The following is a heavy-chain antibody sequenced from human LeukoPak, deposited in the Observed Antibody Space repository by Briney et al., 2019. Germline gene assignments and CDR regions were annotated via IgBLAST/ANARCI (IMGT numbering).Heavy chain of an antibody. Sequence: ASVRVSCKASGYTFTSYAISWVRQAPGQGLEWMGWISAYNGNTNYAQKLQGRVTMTTDTSTSTAYMELRSLRSDDTAVYYCAREFESYDFWTPHYYYYYMDVCGKGTTVTVSS. CDR3: AREFESYDFWTPHYYYYYMDV. CDR1: GYTFTSYA. CDR2: ISAYNGNT. V-gene: IGHV1-18*01. D-gene: IGHD3-3*01. J-gene: IGHJ6*03.